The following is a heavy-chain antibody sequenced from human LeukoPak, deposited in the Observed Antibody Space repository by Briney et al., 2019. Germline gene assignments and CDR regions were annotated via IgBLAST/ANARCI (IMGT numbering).Heavy chain of an antibody. CDR3: ARGYYRMDV. V-gene: IGHV1-2*04. J-gene: IGHJ6*02. Sequence: ASVKVSCKASGYTFTGQYLYWARQTPGQGLEWMGRINPKTGDTDSAQNFRGWVTMTRDTSISTVYMEVSRLPSDDTAVYYCARGYYRMDVWGQGTTVTVSS. CDR2: INPKTGDT. CDR1: GYTFTGQY.